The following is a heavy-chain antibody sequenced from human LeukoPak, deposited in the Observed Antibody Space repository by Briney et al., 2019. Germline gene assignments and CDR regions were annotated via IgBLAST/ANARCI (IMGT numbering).Heavy chain of an antibody. CDR2: INSDGSST. CDR3: ARVLSTVEMATIGYYYGMDV. V-gene: IGHV3-74*01. D-gene: IGHD5-24*01. Sequence: PGGSLRLSCAASGFTFSSYWMHWVRQAPGKGLVWVSRINSDGSSTSYADSVKGRFTISRDNAKNTLYLQMNSLRAEDTAVYYCARVLSTVEMATIGYYYGMDVWGQGTTVTVSS. CDR1: GFTFSSYW. J-gene: IGHJ6*02.